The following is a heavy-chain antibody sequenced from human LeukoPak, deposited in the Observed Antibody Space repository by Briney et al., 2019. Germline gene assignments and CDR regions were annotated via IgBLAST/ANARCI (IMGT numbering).Heavy chain of an antibody. CDR1: GGTFSSYA. CDR3: ARDQGIVGAAPFDY. Sequence: ASVKVSCKASGGTFSSYAISWVRQAPGQGLEWMGWISAYNGNTNYAQKLQGRVTMTTDTSTSTAYMELRSLRSDDTAVYYCARDQGIVGAAPFDYWGQGTLVTVSS. CDR2: ISAYNGNT. V-gene: IGHV1-18*01. D-gene: IGHD1-26*01. J-gene: IGHJ4*02.